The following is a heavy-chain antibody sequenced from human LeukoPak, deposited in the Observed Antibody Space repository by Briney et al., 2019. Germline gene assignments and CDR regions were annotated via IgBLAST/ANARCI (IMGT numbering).Heavy chain of an antibody. CDR3: ARGDWIYSSSSSGFDY. D-gene: IGHD6-6*01. CDR1: GYSISSGYY. Sequence: PSETLSLTCTVSGYSISSGYYWGWIRQPPGKGLEWIGSIYHSGSTYYNPSLKSRVTISVDTSKNQFSLKLSSVTAADTAVYYCARGDWIYSSSSSGFDYWGQGTLVTVSS. J-gene: IGHJ4*02. CDR2: IYHSGST. V-gene: IGHV4-38-2*02.